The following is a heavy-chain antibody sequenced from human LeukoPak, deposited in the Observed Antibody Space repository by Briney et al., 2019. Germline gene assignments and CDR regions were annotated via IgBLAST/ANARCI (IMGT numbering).Heavy chain of an antibody. Sequence: ASVKVSCKASGYTFTTDYMHCVRQSPGQRFGWMGIINTSGGSTNYAQKFQGRVTMTRDTSTSTVYMYLSSLRYEDTAVYYSARDLGGSYQDYWGQGTLVTVSS. J-gene: IGHJ4*02. D-gene: IGHD1-26*01. CDR1: GYTFTTDY. V-gene: IGHV1-46*01. CDR3: ARDLGGSYQDY. CDR2: INTSGGST.